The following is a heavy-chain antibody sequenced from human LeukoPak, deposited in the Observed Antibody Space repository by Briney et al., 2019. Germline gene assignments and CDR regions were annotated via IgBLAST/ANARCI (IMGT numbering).Heavy chain of an antibody. D-gene: IGHD2-2*02. CDR3: AVVVPATIGFDAFDI. CDR1: GGSISSGSYY. Sequence: SETLSLTCTVSGGSISSGSYYRSWHRQLAGKGTECIGRIYTSGSTNYNPSLKSRVTISVDTSKNQFSLKLSSVTAADTAVYYCAVVVPATIGFDAFDIWGQGTMVTVSS. CDR2: IYTSGST. V-gene: IGHV4-61*02. J-gene: IGHJ3*02.